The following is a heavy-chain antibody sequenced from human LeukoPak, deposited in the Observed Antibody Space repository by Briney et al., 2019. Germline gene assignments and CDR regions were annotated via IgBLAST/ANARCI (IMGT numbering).Heavy chain of an antibody. J-gene: IGHJ4*02. V-gene: IGHV4-61*02. CDR1: GDSISSGSYY. Sequence: SETLSLTCTVSGDSISSGSYYWSWIRQPAGKGLEWIGRIYTSGSTNYNPSLKSRVSISVDTSKNQFSLKLSSVTAADTAVYYCARARYGSGSRPFDYWGQGTLVTVSS. CDR2: IYTSGST. CDR3: ARARYGSGSRPFDY. D-gene: IGHD3-10*01.